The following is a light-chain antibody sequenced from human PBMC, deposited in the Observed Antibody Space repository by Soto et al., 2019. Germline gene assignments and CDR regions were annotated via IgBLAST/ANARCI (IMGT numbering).Light chain of an antibody. J-gene: IGKJ5*01. CDR3: QQSYRTPTIT. CDR2: AAS. CDR1: QSISGY. V-gene: IGKV1-39*01. Sequence: DIQMTQSPSSLSAFVGDRVTITCRASQSISGYLSWYHQKPGKAPKLLIYAASSLQSGVPSRFSGSGSGTDFTITIISLQPEDFATYYCQQSYRTPTITFGQGTRLEIK.